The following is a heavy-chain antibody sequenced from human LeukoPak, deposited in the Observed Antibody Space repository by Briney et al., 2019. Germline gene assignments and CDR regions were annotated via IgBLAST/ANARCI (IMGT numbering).Heavy chain of an antibody. D-gene: IGHD6-19*01. V-gene: IGHV3-74*01. J-gene: IGHJ4*02. CDR2: INSDGGST. CDR1: GFTLSTYW. CDR3: ARDGSGWNFDY. Sequence: GGSLRLSCAASGFTLSTYWMHWARQAPGKGLVWVARINSDGGSTSYADSVKGRFTISRDNAKNTLNLQMNSLRVEDTAVYYCARDGSGWNFDYWGQGALVTVSS.